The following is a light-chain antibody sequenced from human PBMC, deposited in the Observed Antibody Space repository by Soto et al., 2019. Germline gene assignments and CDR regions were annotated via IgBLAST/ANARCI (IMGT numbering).Light chain of an antibody. CDR3: QQYHFWWT. CDR1: QNIERR. J-gene: IGKJ1*01. Sequence: DIQMTQSPSTLSASVGDRVTITCRASQNIERRLAWYQQKPGQAPKVLLYEVSYLESGVPSRFSGSGAGTEFTLTINSLQPDDFATYYCQQYHFWWTCGQGTKVKI. CDR2: EVS. V-gene: IGKV1-5*01.